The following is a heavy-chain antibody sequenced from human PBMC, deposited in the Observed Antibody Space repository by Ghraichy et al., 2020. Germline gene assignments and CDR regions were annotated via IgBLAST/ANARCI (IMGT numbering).Heavy chain of an antibody. J-gene: IGHJ6*02. CDR3: ARDVVVVPAAKDYYYGMDV. Sequence: GGSLRLSCAASGFTFSSYSMNWVRQAPGKGLEWVSSISSSSSYIYYADSVKGRFTISRDNAKNSLYLQMNSLRAEDTAVYYCARDVVVVPAAKDYYYGMDVCGQGTTVTVSS. CDR2: ISSSSSYI. D-gene: IGHD2-2*01. CDR1: GFTFSSYS. V-gene: IGHV3-21*01.